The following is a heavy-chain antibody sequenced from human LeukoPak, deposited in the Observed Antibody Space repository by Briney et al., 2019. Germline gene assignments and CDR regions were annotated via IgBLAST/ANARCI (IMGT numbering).Heavy chain of an antibody. V-gene: IGHV3-23*01. D-gene: IGHD4-23*01. Sequence: QPGGSLRLSCAASGFTFSSYAMSWVRQAPGKGLEWVSAISGSGGSTYYADSVKGRFTISRDNSKNTLYLQMNSLRAEDTAVYYCANHLFSSTVVKYLAGSPFDIWGQGTMVTVSS. CDR1: GFTFSSYA. CDR3: ANHLFSSTVVKYLAGSPFDI. J-gene: IGHJ3*02. CDR2: ISGSGGST.